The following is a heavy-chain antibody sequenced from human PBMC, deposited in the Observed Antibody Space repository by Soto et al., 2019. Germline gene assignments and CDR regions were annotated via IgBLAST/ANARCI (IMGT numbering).Heavy chain of an antibody. V-gene: IGHV3-48*03. CDR2: ISSSGSTI. CDR1: GFTFSSYE. CDR3: ARDLPVRPFDY. J-gene: IGHJ4*02. Sequence: GSLRLSCAASGFTFSSYEMNWVRQAPGKGLEWVSYISSSGSTIYYADSVKGRFTISRDNAKNSLYLQMNSLRAEDTAVYYCARDLPVRPFDYWGQGTLVTVS.